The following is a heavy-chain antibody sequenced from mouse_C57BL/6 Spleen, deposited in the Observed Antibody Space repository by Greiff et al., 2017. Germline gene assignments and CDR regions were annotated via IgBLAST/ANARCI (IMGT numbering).Heavy chain of an antibody. CDR3: AREWLLRYYAMDY. V-gene: IGHV1-22*01. CDR1: GYTFTDYN. CDR2: INPNNGGT. J-gene: IGHJ4*01. D-gene: IGHD2-3*01. Sequence: EVQLQQSGPELVKPGASVKMSCTASGYTFTDYNMHWVKQSHGKSLEWIGYINPNNGGTSYNQKFKGKATLTVNKSSSTAYMELRSLTSEDSAVYYCAREWLLRYYAMDYWGQGTSVTVSS.